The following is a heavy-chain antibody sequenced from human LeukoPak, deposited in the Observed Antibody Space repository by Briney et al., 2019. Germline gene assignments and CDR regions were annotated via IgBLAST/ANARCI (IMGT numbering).Heavy chain of an antibody. CDR3: ARGKVVTPYYFDY. D-gene: IGHD4-23*01. J-gene: IGHJ4*02. CDR1: GFTFSSCS. Sequence: AGGSLRLSCATSGFTFSSCSMNWVRQAPGKGLEWVSYISSSSSTIYYADSVKGRFTISRDNAKNSLYLQMNSLRAEDTAVYYCARGKVVTPYYFDYWGQGTLVTVSS. CDR2: ISSSSSTI. V-gene: IGHV3-48*01.